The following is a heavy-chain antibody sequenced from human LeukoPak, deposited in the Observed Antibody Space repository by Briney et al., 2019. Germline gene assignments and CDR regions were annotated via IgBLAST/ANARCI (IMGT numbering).Heavy chain of an antibody. Sequence: GGSLRFSCVASGFTFSGYWMHWVRQDPRKGVVCVSRINGDGRNINYADSVRGRFTISRDNAKNTLYLKMNSLRAEDTAVYYCARDPNSSSSPPDYFDYWGQGTLVTVSS. J-gene: IGHJ4*02. V-gene: IGHV3-74*01. CDR2: INGDGRNI. CDR1: GFTFSGYW. CDR3: ARDPNSSSSPPDYFDY. D-gene: IGHD6-6*01.